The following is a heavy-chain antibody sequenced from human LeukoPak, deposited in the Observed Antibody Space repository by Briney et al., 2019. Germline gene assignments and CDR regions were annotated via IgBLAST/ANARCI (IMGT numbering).Heavy chain of an antibody. CDR2: ISSSSYI. D-gene: IGHD3-10*01. Sequence: GGSLRLSCAASGFTFSSYSMNWVRQAPGKGLAWVSSISSSSYIYYADSVKGRFPISRDNDKNSLYLQMNSRRAEDTVVYYWARDQGTLFGELLSEDYWGQGTLVTVSS. V-gene: IGHV3-21*01. CDR3: ARDQGTLFGELLSEDY. J-gene: IGHJ4*02. CDR1: GFTFSSYS.